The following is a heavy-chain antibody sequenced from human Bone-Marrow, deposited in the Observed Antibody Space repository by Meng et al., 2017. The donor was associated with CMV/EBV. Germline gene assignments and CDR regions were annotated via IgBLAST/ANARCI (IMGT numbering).Heavy chain of an antibody. D-gene: IGHD5-24*01. CDR1: GYTFTSYG. Sequence: ASVKVSCKASGYTFTSYGISWVRQAPGQGLEWMGWISAYNGNTNYAQKLQGRVTMTTDTSTSTAYMELRSLRSDDTAVYYCAREKGRRWRQIPDAFDIWGQGTKVTVSS. V-gene: IGHV1-18*01. CDR2: ISAYNGNT. CDR3: AREKGRRWRQIPDAFDI. J-gene: IGHJ3*02.